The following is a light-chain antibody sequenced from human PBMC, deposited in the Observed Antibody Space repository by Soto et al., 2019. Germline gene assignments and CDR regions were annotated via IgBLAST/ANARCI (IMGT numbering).Light chain of an antibody. Sequence: DIQMTQSPSTLSASVGDRVTITCRASQTISNYLTWYQQRPGKAPKLLIYRSSILQNGVPSRFSGSGSGTEFTLTISSLQPDDFATYYFQQYDIYATFGQGTRVEI. CDR3: QQYDIYAT. J-gene: IGKJ1*01. CDR2: RSS. V-gene: IGKV1-5*03. CDR1: QTISNY.